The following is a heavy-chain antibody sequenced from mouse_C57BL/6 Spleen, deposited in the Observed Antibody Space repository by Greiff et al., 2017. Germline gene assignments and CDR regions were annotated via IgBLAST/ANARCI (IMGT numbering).Heavy chain of an antibody. D-gene: IGHD2-3*01. CDR3: AREGWLLQESYYAMDD. CDR1: GYTFTSYW. CDR2: IHPNSGST. Sequence: QVQLQQPGAELVKPGASVKLSCKASGYTFTSYWMHWVKQRPGQGLEWIGMIHPNSGSTNYNEKFKSKATLTVDKSSSTAYMQLSSLTSEDSAVYYCAREGWLLQESYYAMDDWGQGTSVTVSS. V-gene: IGHV1-64*01. J-gene: IGHJ4*01.